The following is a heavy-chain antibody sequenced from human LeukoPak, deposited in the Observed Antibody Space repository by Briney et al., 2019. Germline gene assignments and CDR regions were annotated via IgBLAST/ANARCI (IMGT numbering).Heavy chain of an antibody. V-gene: IGHV4-59*08. CDR3: ARRGYSSDYYYLDY. Sequence: PSETLSLTCTVSGGSVSGYYWSWIRQPPGKGLEWIGYIYYSGSTDYNPSLKSRVTISSDTSKNQFSLKLSSVTAADTAVYYCARRGYSSDYYYLDYWGQGTLVAVSS. CDR1: GGSVSGYY. J-gene: IGHJ4*02. CDR2: IYYSGST. D-gene: IGHD6-19*01.